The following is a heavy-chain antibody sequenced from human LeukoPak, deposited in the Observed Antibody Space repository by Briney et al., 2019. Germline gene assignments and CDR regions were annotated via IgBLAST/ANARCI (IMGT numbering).Heavy chain of an antibody. CDR3: ARFLSSLGIYAFDI. Sequence: YPGDSDTRYSPSFQGQVTISADKSISTAYLQWSSLKASDTAMYYCARFLSSLGIYAFDIWGQGTMVTVSS. D-gene: IGHD1-26*01. CDR2: YPGDSDT. V-gene: IGHV5-51*01. J-gene: IGHJ3*02.